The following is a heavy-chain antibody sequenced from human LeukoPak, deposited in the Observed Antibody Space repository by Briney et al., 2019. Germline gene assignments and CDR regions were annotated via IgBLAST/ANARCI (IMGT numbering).Heavy chain of an antibody. V-gene: IGHV3-21*01. Sequence: GGSLRLSCAASGFTFSNYAMNWVRQAPGKGLEWVSSISSSSYIYYADSVKGRFTISRDNAKNSLYLQMNSLRAEDTAVYYCARGGSSWFIDYWGQGTLVTVSS. J-gene: IGHJ4*02. CDR1: GFTFSNYA. D-gene: IGHD6-13*01. CDR3: ARGGSSWFIDY. CDR2: ISSSSYI.